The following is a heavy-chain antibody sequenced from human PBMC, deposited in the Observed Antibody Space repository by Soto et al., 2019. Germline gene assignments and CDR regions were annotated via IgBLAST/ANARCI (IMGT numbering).Heavy chain of an antibody. CDR3: ATDSLYRHIEAPGTVCFDI. CDR1: GYTLTELS. V-gene: IGHV1-24*01. J-gene: IGHJ3*02. Sequence: ASVKVSCKVSGYTLTELSMHWVRQAPGKGLEWMGGFDPEDGETIYAQKFQGRVTMTEDTSTDTAYMELSSLRSEDTAVYYCATDSLYRHIEAPGTVCFDIWGQGAMVTVSS. CDR2: FDPEDGET. D-gene: IGHD1-7*01.